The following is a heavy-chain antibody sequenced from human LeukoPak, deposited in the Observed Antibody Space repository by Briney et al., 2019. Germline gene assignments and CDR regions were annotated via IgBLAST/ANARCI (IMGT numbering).Heavy chain of an antibody. CDR1: GYTFTSYY. D-gene: IGHD6-19*01. Sequence: ASVKVSCKASGYTFTSYYMHWVRQAPGQGLEWMGIINPSGGSTSYAQKFQGRVTMTRDTSTSTVYMELSSLRSEDTAVYYCARDGAVAGWSSNWFDPWGQGTLVTVSS. CDR3: ARDGAVAGWSSNWFDP. J-gene: IGHJ5*02. CDR2: INPSGGST. V-gene: IGHV1-46*01.